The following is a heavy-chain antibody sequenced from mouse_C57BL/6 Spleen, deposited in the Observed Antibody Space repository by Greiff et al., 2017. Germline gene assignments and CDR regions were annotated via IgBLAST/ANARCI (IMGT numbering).Heavy chain of an antibody. CDR2: IYPGSGNT. D-gene: IGHD2-3*01. V-gene: IGHV1-76*01. J-gene: IGHJ4*01. CDR3: ARDGYSEGYYAMDY. CDR1: GYTFTDYY. Sequence: QVQLQQSGAELVRPGASVKLSCKASGYTFTDYYINWVKQRPGPGLEWIARIYPGSGNTYYNEKFKGKATLTAEKSSSTAYMQLSRLTSEDSAVYFCARDGYSEGYYAMDYWGQGTSVTVSS.